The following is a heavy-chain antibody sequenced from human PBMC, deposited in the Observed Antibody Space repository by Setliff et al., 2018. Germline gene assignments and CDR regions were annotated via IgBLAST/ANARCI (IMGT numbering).Heavy chain of an antibody. CDR2: INPSGGST. D-gene: IGHD6-13*01. V-gene: IGHV1-46*01. Sequence: ASVKVSCKASGYTFTSYYMHWVRQAPGQGLEWMGIINPSGGSTSYAQKFQGRVTMTRDTSTSTVYMELSSLRSEDTAVHYCARDLPGAAAVPYFDYWGQGTLVTVSS. J-gene: IGHJ4*02. CDR1: GYTFTSYY. CDR3: ARDLPGAAAVPYFDY.